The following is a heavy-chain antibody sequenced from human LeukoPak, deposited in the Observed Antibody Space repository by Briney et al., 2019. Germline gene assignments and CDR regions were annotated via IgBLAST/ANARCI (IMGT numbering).Heavy chain of an antibody. Sequence: SVKVSCKASGGTLSTYAISWVRQAPEQGLEWMGRIIRILGIGNYAQRFQGRVTITADKSTSTPYMELSSLRSEDTAVYYCARGGITGTRGDYMDVWGKGTTVTVSS. CDR2: IIRILGIG. V-gene: IGHV1-69*04. J-gene: IGHJ6*03. CDR1: GGTLSTYA. CDR3: ARGGITGTRGDYMDV. D-gene: IGHD1-20*01.